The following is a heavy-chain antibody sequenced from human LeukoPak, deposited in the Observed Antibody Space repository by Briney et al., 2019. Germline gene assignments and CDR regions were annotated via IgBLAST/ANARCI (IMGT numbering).Heavy chain of an antibody. D-gene: IGHD6-6*01. CDR3: ARRSFLAARPKAGLGRIDY. J-gene: IGHJ4*02. CDR1: GGSISSSSYY. V-gene: IGHV4-39*01. CDR2: IYYSGST. Sequence: KSSETLSLTCTVSGGSISSSSYYWGWIRQPPGKGLEWIGSIYYSGSTYYNPSLKSRVTISVDTSKNQFSLKLSSVTAADTAVYYCARRSFLAARPKAGLGRIDYWGQGTLVTVSS.